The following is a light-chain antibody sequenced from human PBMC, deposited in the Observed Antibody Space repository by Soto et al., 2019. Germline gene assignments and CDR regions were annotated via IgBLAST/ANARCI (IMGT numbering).Light chain of an antibody. Sequence: QSALTQPRSVSGSPGQSVTISCTGSSSDVGGYNYVTWYQQHPGKVPKLMIYDVNKRPSGVPDRFSGYKSGNTASLTISGLHAEDDADYYCCSFAGSYTLVFGGGTKVTLL. CDR2: DVN. V-gene: IGLV2-11*01. CDR1: SSDVGGYNY. CDR3: CSFAGSYTLV. J-gene: IGLJ2*01.